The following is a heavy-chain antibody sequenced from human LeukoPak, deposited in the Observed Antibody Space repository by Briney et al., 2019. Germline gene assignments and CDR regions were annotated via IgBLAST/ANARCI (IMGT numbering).Heavy chain of an antibody. V-gene: IGHV4-30-2*01. J-gene: IGHJ4*02. D-gene: IGHD2-21*02. CDR1: GGSISSGGYY. Sequence: SQTLSLTCTVSGGSISSGGYYWSWIRQPPGKGLEWIGYTYHSGSTYYNPSLKSRVTISVDRSKNQFSLKLSSVTAADTAVYYCARLPERSQGDFFDWGQGTLVTVSS. CDR3: ARLPERSQGDFFD. CDR2: TYHSGST.